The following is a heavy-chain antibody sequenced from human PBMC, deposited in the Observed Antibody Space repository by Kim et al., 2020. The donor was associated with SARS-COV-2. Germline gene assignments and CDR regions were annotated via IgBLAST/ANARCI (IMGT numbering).Heavy chain of an antibody. V-gene: IGHV1-46*01. J-gene: IGHJ4*02. D-gene: IGHD3-16*01. Sequence: NRRGGGKNYAQKFQGRVTMTGYTSTNTVYMELSSLRSDDTAVYYCAKEGGHWGQGTLVTVSS. CDR2: NRRGGGK. CDR3: AKEGGH.